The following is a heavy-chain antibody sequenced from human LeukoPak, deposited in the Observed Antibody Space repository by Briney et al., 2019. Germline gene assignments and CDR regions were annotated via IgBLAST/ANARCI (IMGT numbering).Heavy chain of an antibody. D-gene: IGHD3-10*01. CDR2: IYSGGST. CDR1: GFTVSGNY. V-gene: IGHV3-66*02. CDR3: ARALYYGSGAYYYYYMDV. J-gene: IGHJ6*03. Sequence: GGSLRLSCAASGFTVSGNYMSWVRQAPGKGLEWVSVIYSGGSTYYVDSVKGRFTISRDNSKNTPYLQMNSLRTEDTAVYYCARALYYGSGAYYYYYMDVWGKGTTDTVSS.